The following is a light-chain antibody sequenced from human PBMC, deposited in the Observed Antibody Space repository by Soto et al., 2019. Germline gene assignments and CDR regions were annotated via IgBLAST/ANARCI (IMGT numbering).Light chain of an antibody. CDR1: SSDVGGYNL. CDR2: EVA. J-gene: IGLJ2*01. Sequence: QSALTKPASVSGSPGQSTTISCTGTSSDVGGYNLVSWYQHHPGKAPTLIIFEVAKRPSGVSDRFSGSKSGNTASLTISALQAEDEADYYCCSYAGRTSLIFGGGTKLTVL. V-gene: IGLV2-23*02. CDR3: CSYAGRTSLI.